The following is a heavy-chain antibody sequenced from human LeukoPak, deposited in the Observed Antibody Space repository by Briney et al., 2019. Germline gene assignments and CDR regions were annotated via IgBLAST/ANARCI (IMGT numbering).Heavy chain of an antibody. V-gene: IGHV4-30-4*08. J-gene: IGHJ4*02. Sequence: PSQTLSLTCTVSGDSISSGGDYWSWIRQRPGKGLEWIGYIYYRGSTHYNPSLKSRVTISVDTSKNQFSLKLSSVTAADTAVYYCARVSSGSYSPFDCWGQGTLVTVSS. CDR1: GDSISSGGDY. CDR3: ARVSSGSYSPFDC. CDR2: IYYRGST. D-gene: IGHD1-26*01.